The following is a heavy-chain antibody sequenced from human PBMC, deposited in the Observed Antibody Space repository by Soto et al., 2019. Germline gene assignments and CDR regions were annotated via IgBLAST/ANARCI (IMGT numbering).Heavy chain of an antibody. CDR1: GGSVSGGSYN. J-gene: IGHJ3*02. D-gene: IGHD1-1*01. V-gene: IGHV4-34*01. CDR3: ARVERGTATTVVDAFDI. Sequence: QVQLQQWGAGLLKPSETLSLTCAVYGGSVSGGSYNWTWIRQPPGKGLEWIGEMSHSGGTHFNPSLKSRVTISVDTSKNQFSLKMSSVTAADTALYYCARVERGTATTVVDAFDIWGPGTMVTVSS. CDR2: MSHSGGT.